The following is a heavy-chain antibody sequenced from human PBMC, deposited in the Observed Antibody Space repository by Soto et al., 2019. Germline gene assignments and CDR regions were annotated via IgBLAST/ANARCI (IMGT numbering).Heavy chain of an antibody. D-gene: IGHD3-22*01. Sequence: LRLSCAASGFTFSSYGMHWVRQAPGKGLEWVAVISYDGSNKYYADSVKGRFTISRDNSKNTLYLQMNSLRAEDTAVYYCAKDSGNYYDSSGYYYYYYGMDVWGQGTTVTV. CDR3: AKDSGNYYDSSGYYYYYYGMDV. CDR1: GFTFSSYG. J-gene: IGHJ6*02. V-gene: IGHV3-30*18. CDR2: ISYDGSNK.